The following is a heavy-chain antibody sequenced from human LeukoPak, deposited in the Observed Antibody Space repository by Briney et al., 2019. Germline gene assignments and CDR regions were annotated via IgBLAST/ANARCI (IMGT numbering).Heavy chain of an antibody. D-gene: IGHD3-3*01. J-gene: IGHJ4*02. CDR1: GGSISNGSYY. Sequence: SQTLSLTCTVSGGSISNGSYYWSWIRQPAGKGLEWIGRIYTSGSTNYNPSLKSRVTISVDTPKNQFSLKLKSVTASDTAVYYCARHYVFVSGGSSFDYWGLGILVTVSS. CDR3: ARHYVFVSGGSSFDY. CDR2: IYTSGST. V-gene: IGHV4-61*02.